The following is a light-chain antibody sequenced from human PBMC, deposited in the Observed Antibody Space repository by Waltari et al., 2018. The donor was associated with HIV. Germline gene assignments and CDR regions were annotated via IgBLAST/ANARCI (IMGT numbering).Light chain of an antibody. CDR2: EVS. V-gene: IGLV2-14*01. CDR1: SSDVGGYKY. CDR3: SSYRDSSTLVV. Sequence: HSALTQPSSVSGSPGQSITISCTGSSSDVGGYKYVSWYQQHPAKAPKLMIYEVSNRPSGVSNRFSGAKSGNTASLTISGLQAEDEADYYCSSYRDSSTLVVFGTGTKVTVL. J-gene: IGLJ1*01.